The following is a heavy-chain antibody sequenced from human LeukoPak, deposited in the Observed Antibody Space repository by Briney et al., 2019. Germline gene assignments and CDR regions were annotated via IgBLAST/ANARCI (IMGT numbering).Heavy chain of an antibody. CDR2: IYWNDDK. CDR3: AHRSWLELFDY. D-gene: IGHD1-7*01. V-gene: IGHV2-5*01. Sequence: SGPTLVNPTETLTLTCTFSGFSLSTPGVGVGWIRQPPGRALEWLALIYWNDDKRYSPSLKSRLTITKDTSKNQVVLTMINMDPVDTGTYYCAHRSWLELFDYWGQGTLVTVSS. CDR1: GFSLSTPGVG. J-gene: IGHJ4*02.